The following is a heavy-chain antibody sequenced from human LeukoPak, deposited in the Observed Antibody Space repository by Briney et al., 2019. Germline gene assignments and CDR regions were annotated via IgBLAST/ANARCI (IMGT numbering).Heavy chain of an antibody. CDR1: GFTFSSYE. CDR2: ISSSGSTI. Sequence: PGGSLRLSCAASGFTFSSYEMNWVRQAPGRGLEWVSYISSSGSTIYYADSVKGRFTISRDSAKNSLYLQMNSLRAEDTAVYYCARRSWIQLWYGYDYWGQGTLVTVSS. CDR3: ARRSWIQLWYGYDY. V-gene: IGHV3-48*03. D-gene: IGHD5-18*01. J-gene: IGHJ4*02.